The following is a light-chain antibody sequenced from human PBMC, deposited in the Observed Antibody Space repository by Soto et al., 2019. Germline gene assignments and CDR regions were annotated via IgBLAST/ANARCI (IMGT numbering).Light chain of an antibody. J-gene: IGKJ1*01. CDR2: GAS. Sequence: EIVLTQSPGTLSLSPGEGATLSCRASQSVSTNFFAWYQQKPGQAPRLLIYGASTMVTGIPDRFSGSGSGTDFTITSSRLEPEDFAVYYCQQYGRTSWTFGRGTNVEIK. CDR1: QSVSTNF. V-gene: IGKV3-20*01. CDR3: QQYGRTSWT.